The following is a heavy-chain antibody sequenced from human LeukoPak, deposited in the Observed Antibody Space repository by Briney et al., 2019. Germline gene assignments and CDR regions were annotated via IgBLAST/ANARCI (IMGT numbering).Heavy chain of an antibody. Sequence: GGSLRLSCAASGFTFSSYGMHWVRQAPGKGLEWVAVISYDGSNKYYADSVKGRFTISRDNSKNMLYLQMNSLRAEDTAVYYCARRGWSDAVGDYYYYYGMDVWGQGTTVTVSS. V-gene: IGHV3-30*03. CDR2: ISYDGSNK. CDR1: GFTFSSYG. CDR3: ARRGWSDAVGDYYYYYGMDV. J-gene: IGHJ6*02. D-gene: IGHD6-19*01.